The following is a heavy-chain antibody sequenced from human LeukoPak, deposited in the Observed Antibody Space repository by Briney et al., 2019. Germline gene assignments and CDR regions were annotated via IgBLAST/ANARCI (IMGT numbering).Heavy chain of an antibody. CDR3: AKDRVIVEQYFQH. D-gene: IGHD1-26*01. Sequence: AGGSLRLSCAASGFTFSSYAMSWVRQAPGKGLEWVSAISGSGGSTYYADSVKGRFTISRDNSKNTLYLQMNSLRAEDTAVYYCAKDRVIVEQYFQHWGQGTLVTVSS. V-gene: IGHV3-23*01. CDR1: GFTFSSYA. CDR2: ISGSGGST. J-gene: IGHJ1*01.